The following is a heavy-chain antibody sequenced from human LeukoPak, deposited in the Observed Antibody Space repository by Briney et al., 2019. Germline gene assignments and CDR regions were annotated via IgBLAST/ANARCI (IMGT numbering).Heavy chain of an antibody. CDR3: AKYFASGSYYKLPH. Sequence: GGSLRLSCAASGFTFSSYAMSWVRQAPGKGLEWVSTISGSGAYTYYADSVKGRYTISRDNSKNTLYLQMNSLRAEDTAVYYCAKYFASGSYYKLPHWGQGTLVTVSS. J-gene: IGHJ1*01. D-gene: IGHD3-10*01. CDR1: GFTFSSYA. CDR2: ISGSGAYT. V-gene: IGHV3-23*01.